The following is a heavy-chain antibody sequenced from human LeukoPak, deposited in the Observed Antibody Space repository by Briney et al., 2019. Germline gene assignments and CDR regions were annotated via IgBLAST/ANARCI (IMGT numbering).Heavy chain of an antibody. CDR2: ITGSGGST. CDR3: AKDFAWNIVAPDY. J-gene: IGHJ4*02. D-gene: IGHD5-12*01. Sequence: PGGSLRLSCAASGFTFSNYAVTWVRQAPGKGLEWVSTITGSGGSTFYADSVKGRFTISRDNSMDTLYLQMSSLRAEDTALYYCAKDFAWNIVAPDYWGQGTLVTVSS. V-gene: IGHV3-23*01. CDR1: GFTFSNYA.